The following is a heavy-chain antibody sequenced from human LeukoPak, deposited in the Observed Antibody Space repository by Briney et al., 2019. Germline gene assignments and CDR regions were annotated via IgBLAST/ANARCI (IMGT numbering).Heavy chain of an antibody. Sequence: KPSETLSLTCAVSGGSISSSNWWSWVRQPPGKGLEWIGEIYHSGSTNYNPSLKSRVTVSVDKSKNQFSLKLSSVTAADTAVYYCARAYGDYGTFDPWGQGTLVTVSS. CDR3: ARAYGDYGTFDP. J-gene: IGHJ5*02. CDR2: IYHSGST. D-gene: IGHD4-17*01. CDR1: GGSISSSNW. V-gene: IGHV4-4*02.